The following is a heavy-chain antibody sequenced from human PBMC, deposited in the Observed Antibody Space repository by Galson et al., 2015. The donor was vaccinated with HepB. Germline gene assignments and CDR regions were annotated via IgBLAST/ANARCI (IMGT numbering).Heavy chain of an antibody. J-gene: IGHJ3*02. CDR3: AVVSYDAFDI. V-gene: IGHV4-59*01. CDR2: IHHSGSI. CDR1: GDSISNYY. Sequence: ETLSLTCTVSGDSISNYYWSWIRQPPGKGLEWIAYIHHSGSISYTPSLRSRVTISLDTSKNQISLTLNSATAPDTAVYYCAVVSYDAFDIWGQGTMVTVSS. D-gene: IGHD5/OR15-5a*01.